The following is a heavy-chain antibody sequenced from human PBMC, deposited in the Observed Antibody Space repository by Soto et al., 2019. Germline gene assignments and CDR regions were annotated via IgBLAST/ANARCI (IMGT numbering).Heavy chain of an antibody. V-gene: IGHV3-21*01. D-gene: IGHD2-15*01. CDR1: GFTFSSYS. Sequence: GWSLRLSCAASGFTFSSYSMNWVRQAPGKGLEWVSSISSSSSYIYYADSVKGRFTISRDNAKNSLYLQMNSLRAEDTAVYYCARGLGIVYWFDPWGQGTLVIVSS. CDR3: ARGLGIVYWFDP. J-gene: IGHJ5*02. CDR2: ISSSSSYI.